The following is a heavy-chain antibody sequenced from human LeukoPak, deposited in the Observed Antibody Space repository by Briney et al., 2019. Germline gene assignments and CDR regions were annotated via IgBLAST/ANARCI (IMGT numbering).Heavy chain of an antibody. V-gene: IGHV1-58*02. D-gene: IGHD3-10*01. Sequence: ASVKVSCKASGFTFTSSAMQWVRQARGQRLEWIGWIAVGSGNTNYAQKFQERVTITRDMSTSTAYMELSSLRSEDTAVYYCAADLWFGELLLIGAFDIWGQGTMVTVSS. CDR3: AADLWFGELLLIGAFDI. CDR1: GFTFTSSA. J-gene: IGHJ3*02. CDR2: IAVGSGNT.